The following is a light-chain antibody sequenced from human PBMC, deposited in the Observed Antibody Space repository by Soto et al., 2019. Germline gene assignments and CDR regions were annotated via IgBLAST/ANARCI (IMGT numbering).Light chain of an antibody. V-gene: IGLV3-21*04. CDR1: NIGSKS. Sequence: SYELTQPPSVSVAPGKTARITCGGNNIGSKSVHWYQQKPGQAPVLVIYYDSDRPSGIPERLSGSNSGNTATLTISRVEAGDEADYYCQVWDSSSDHPHVVFGGGTKVTVL. CDR2: YDS. J-gene: IGLJ2*01. CDR3: QVWDSSSDHPHVV.